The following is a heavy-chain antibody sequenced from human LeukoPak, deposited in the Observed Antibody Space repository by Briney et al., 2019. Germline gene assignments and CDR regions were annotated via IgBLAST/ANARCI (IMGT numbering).Heavy chain of an antibody. J-gene: IGHJ4*02. V-gene: IGHV4-4*02. D-gene: IGHD2-2*01. Sequence: SETLSLTCAVSGGSISSSNWWSWVRQPPGKGLEWIGYIYYSGNTNYNPSLKSRVTISVDTSKNQFSLKLNSVTAADTAVYYCARVRYCSTNRCYDREFDNWGQGTLVTVSS. CDR1: GGSISSSNW. CDR2: IYYSGNT. CDR3: ARVRYCSTNRCYDREFDN.